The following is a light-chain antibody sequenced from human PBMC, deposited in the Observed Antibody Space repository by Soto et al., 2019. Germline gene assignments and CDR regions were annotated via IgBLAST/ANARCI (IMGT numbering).Light chain of an antibody. CDR2: WAS. CDR1: QSVLYRSNNKNY. Sequence: DIVMTQSPDSLAVSLGERATINCKSSQSVLYRSNNKNYLAWYQQKPGQPPKLLIYWASTRESGVPDRFSGSGSGTDFTLTISSLQAEDVAVYYCQQYYSTLHSFGQGTKLEIK. J-gene: IGKJ2*01. V-gene: IGKV4-1*01. CDR3: QQYYSTLHS.